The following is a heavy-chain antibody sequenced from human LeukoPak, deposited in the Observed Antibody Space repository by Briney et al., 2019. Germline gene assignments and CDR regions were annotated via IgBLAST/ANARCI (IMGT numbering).Heavy chain of an antibody. D-gene: IGHD2-8*01. CDR2: VWFDGTNK. V-gene: IGHV3-33*01. Sequence: PGRSLRLSCAASGFTFTNYGMHWVRQAPGKGLEWVAVVWFDGTNKYYADSVKGRFTISRDNSKNTVYLQMNSLRADDTAVYYCARDRVTKQAPPGYWGQGTLVTVSS. J-gene: IGHJ4*02. CDR1: GFTFTNYG. CDR3: ARDRVTKQAPPGY.